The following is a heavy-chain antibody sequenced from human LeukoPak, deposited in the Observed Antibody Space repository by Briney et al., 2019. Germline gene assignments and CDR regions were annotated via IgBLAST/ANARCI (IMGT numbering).Heavy chain of an antibody. J-gene: IGHJ5*02. Sequence: GGSLRLSCAASGVTFSSYSMNWVRQAPGKGLEWVSSISSSSSYIYYADSVKGRFTISRDNAKNSLYLQMNSLRAEDTAVYYCARGQQLDEGWFDPWGQGTLVTVSS. D-gene: IGHD6-13*01. CDR1: GVTFSSYS. CDR2: ISSSSSYI. CDR3: ARGQQLDEGWFDP. V-gene: IGHV3-21*01.